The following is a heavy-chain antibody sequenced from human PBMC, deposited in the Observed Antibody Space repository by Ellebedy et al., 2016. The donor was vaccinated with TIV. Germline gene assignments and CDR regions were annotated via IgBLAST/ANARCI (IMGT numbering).Heavy chain of an antibody. Sequence: MPSETLSLTCIVTNYSISSGYYWGWIRQSPGKGLEWIGSIYHSGTTYYNPSLKSPVTISVDTSKNQFSLKLTSVTATDTAVYYCARDRRFGELAIWFDPWGQGTLVTVSA. J-gene: IGHJ5*02. D-gene: IGHD3-10*01. CDR1: NYSISSGYY. CDR2: IYHSGTT. V-gene: IGHV4-38-2*02. CDR3: ARDRRFGELAIWFDP.